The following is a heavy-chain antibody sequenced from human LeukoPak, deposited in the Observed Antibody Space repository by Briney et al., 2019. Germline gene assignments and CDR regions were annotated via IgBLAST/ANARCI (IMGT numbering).Heavy chain of an antibody. V-gene: IGHV3-21*01. J-gene: IGHJ4*02. CDR1: GFTFSSYS. D-gene: IGHD6-13*01. CDR2: ISSSSSYI. Sequence: GGSLRLSCAASGFTFSSYSMNWVRQAPGKGLEWVSSISSSSSYIYYADSVKGRFTISRDNAKNSPYLQMNSLRAEDTAVYYCARDRRIAAAASMGYWGQGTLVTVSS. CDR3: ARDRRIAAAASMGY.